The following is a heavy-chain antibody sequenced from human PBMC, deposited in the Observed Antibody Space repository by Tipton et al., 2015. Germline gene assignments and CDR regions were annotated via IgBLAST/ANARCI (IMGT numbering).Heavy chain of an antibody. V-gene: IGHV4-38-2*02. CDR2: ISHSGNT. CDR1: GGSVSSGSAYH. CDR3: ARTGYCSGGSCYFDAFDI. D-gene: IGHD2-15*01. J-gene: IGHJ3*02. Sequence: GLVKPSETLSLTCTVSGGSVSSGSAYHWSWIRQPPGKGLEWIGSISHSGNTYYNPSLKSRVTMSRDTSKNQFSLKLTSVTAADTAGYYCARTGYCSGGSCYFDAFDIWGRGTMVTVSS.